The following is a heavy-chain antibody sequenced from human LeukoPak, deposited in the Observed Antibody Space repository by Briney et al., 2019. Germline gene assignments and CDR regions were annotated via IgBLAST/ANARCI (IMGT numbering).Heavy chain of an antibody. CDR2: IKSKTDGGTT. V-gene: IGHV3-15*01. D-gene: IGHD3-22*01. Sequence: GGSLRLSCAASGFTFSNAWMSWVRQAPGKGLEWVGRIKSKTDGGTTDYAAPVKGRFTISRDDSKNTLYLQMNSLRAEDTAVYYCAKDGRYYDSSGYQIDAFDIWGQGTMVTVSS. CDR3: AKDGRYYDSSGYQIDAFDI. CDR1: GFTFSNAW. J-gene: IGHJ3*02.